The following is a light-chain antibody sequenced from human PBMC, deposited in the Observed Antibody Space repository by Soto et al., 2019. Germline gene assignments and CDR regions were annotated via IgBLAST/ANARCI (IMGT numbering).Light chain of an antibody. Sequence: QSVLTQPPSASGTPGQRVTISCSGSSSNVATNSVNWYQQLPGTAPKLLIYTNNQRPSGVPDRFSGSKSGTSASLAISGLQSEDEADYYCAAWDDSVSGVLFGGGTKLTVL. CDR1: SSNVATNS. CDR3: AAWDDSVSGVL. CDR2: TNN. J-gene: IGLJ2*01. V-gene: IGLV1-44*01.